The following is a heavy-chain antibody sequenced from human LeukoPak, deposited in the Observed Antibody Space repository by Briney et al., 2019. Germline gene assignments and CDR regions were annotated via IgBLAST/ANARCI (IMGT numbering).Heavy chain of an antibody. CDR3: NSLPYDSSTFFTDK. J-gene: IGHJ4*02. CDR1: GFSFTNAC. CDR2: VKSKTEGGTT. Sequence: GGSLRLSCVVSGFSFTNACMSWVRQAPGKGLEWIGRVKSKTEGGTTDYAAPVKDRFTISRDDSKNTLYLQMSSLKTEDTAVYYCNSLPYDSSTFFTDKWGQGTLVTVSS. V-gene: IGHV3-15*01. D-gene: IGHD3-22*01.